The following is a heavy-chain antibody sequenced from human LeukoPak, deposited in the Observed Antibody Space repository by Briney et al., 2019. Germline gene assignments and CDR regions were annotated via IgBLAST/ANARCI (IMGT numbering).Heavy chain of an antibody. CDR2: ISSSSGST. Sequence: PGGSLRLSCAASGFTFSSYAMNWVRQAPGKGLEWVSTISSSSGSTHYADSVKGRFTISRDNSKNTLYLQMNSLRAEDTAVYYCAKDYSDSSGYYYVSLFSGIDYWGQGTLVTVSS. V-gene: IGHV3-23*01. D-gene: IGHD3-22*01. CDR1: GFTFSSYA. J-gene: IGHJ4*02. CDR3: AKDYSDSSGYYYVSLFSGIDY.